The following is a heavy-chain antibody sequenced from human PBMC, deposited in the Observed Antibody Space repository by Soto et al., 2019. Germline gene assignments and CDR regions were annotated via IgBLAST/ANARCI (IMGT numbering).Heavy chain of an antibody. J-gene: IGHJ2*01. CDR2: ISFDGNYK. V-gene: IGHV3-30*18. Sequence: QVQLVESGGGVVQPGRSLRLSCVGSGFTFSSYGMHWVRQAPGKWLEWLAVISFDGNYKYHADSVKGRFTISRDNSKNTLFLEMSSRRPEDTAVYYCVKDELHIGSYENWYFDLGGRGTLVTVSS. D-gene: IGHD1-26*01. CDR1: GFTFSSYG. CDR3: VKDELHIGSYENWYFDL.